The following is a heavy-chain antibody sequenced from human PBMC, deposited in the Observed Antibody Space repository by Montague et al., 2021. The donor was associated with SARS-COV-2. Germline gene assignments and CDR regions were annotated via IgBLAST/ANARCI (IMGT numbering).Heavy chain of an antibody. Sequence: SETLSLTCTVSGGSISTYYWSWIRQPPGKGLEWIGYIYYSGSTNYSPSLKSRVTISVDTSKNQFSLKLSSVTAADTAVYYCARENTVTTFGGPYYIDSWGQGTLVTVSA. CDR2: IYYSGST. CDR3: ARENTVTTFGGPYYIDS. J-gene: IGHJ4*02. V-gene: IGHV4-59*01. CDR1: GGSISTYY. D-gene: IGHD4-17*01.